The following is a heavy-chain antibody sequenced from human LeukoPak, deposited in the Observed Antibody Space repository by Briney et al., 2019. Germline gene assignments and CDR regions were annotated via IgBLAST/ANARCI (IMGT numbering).Heavy chain of an antibody. Sequence: PGGSLRLSCAASGFTFSTYAIHWVRQAPGKGLEWVAVISFDGVNTFYADSVKGRFTISRDNSNNTVYLQMNSLRAEDTAVYYCARVQRGIAVALDYWGQGTLATVSS. CDR3: ARVQRGIAVALDY. J-gene: IGHJ4*02. V-gene: IGHV3-30*04. D-gene: IGHD6-19*01. CDR1: GFTFSTYA. CDR2: ISFDGVNT.